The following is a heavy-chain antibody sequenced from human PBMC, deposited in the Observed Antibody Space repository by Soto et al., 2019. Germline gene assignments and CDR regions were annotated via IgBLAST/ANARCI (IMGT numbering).Heavy chain of an antibody. CDR2: ISWNSGRK. V-gene: IGHV3-9*01. CDR1: GFTFDDYA. D-gene: IGHD3-3*01. CDR3: AKSADLASPTDY. J-gene: IGHJ4*02. Sequence: DVQLVESGGYLVQPGRSLRLSCAASGFTFDDYAMHWVRQAPGKGLEWVSGISWNSGRKDYADSVKGRFTISRDNAKNSLYLQLNSLRADDTALYYCAKSADLASPTDYWGQGTLVTVSS.